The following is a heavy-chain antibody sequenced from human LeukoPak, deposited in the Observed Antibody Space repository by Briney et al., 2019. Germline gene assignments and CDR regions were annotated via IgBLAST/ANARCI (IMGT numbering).Heavy chain of an antibody. J-gene: IGHJ6*02. CDR3: ARELRGYSDQYYYYGLDV. D-gene: IGHD5-18*01. CDR1: GFTFSTYT. V-gene: IGHV3-21*01. CDR2: ISGSSSYI. Sequence: GGSLRLSCAASGFTFSTYTMNWVRQAPGKGLEWVSSISGSSSYIYYADSVKGRFTISRDNAKNSLYMQMNRLRAEDTAVYYCARELRGYSDQYYYYGLDVWGQGTTVTVSS.